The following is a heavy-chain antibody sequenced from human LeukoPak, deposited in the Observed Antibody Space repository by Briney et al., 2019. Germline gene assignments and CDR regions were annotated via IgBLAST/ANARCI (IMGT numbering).Heavy chain of an antibody. D-gene: IGHD5-18*01. CDR2: ITSNGGRT. CDR3: AKGGYNYAPGLDY. CDR1: GFTFSGYA. V-gene: IGHV3-64*02. J-gene: IGHJ4*02. Sequence: PGGSLRLSCAASGFTFSGYAMHWVRQAPGDGLQYVSTITSNGGRTYYVDSVKGRFTISRDNSKNTLYLQMGSLRAEDMAVYYCAKGGYNYAPGLDYWGQGTLVTVSS.